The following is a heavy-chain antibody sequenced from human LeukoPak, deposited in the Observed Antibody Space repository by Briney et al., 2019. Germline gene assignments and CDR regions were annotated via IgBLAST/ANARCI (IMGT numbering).Heavy chain of an antibody. CDR1: GGSVSSYY. D-gene: IGHD1-26*01. V-gene: IGHV4-59*08. J-gene: IGHJ3*02. CDR3: ARGEGGATESGTFDI. CDR2: KYNSGST. Sequence: PSETLSLTCTVSGGSVSSYYWSWIRQPPGKGLEWIGYKYNSGSTNYNPSLKGRVTISVDTSKNQFSLKLSSVTAADTAVYYCARGEGGATESGTFDIWGQGTMVTVSS.